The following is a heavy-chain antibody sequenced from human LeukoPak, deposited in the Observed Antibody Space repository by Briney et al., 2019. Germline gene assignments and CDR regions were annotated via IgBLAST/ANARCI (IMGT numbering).Heavy chain of an antibody. Sequence: SVKVSFKASGGTFSSYAISWVRQAPGQGLEWMGRIIPILGIANYAQKFQGRVTITADKSTSTAYMELSSLRSEDTAVYYCASYVGLDTAMVTGDDYWGQGTLVTVSS. CDR1: GGTFSSYA. J-gene: IGHJ4*02. D-gene: IGHD5-18*01. V-gene: IGHV1-69*04. CDR3: ASYVGLDTAMVTGDDY. CDR2: IIPILGIA.